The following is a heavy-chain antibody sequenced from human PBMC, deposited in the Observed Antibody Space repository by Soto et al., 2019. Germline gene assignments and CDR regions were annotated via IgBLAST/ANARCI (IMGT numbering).Heavy chain of an antibody. D-gene: IGHD2-8*01. Sequence: GGSLRLSCAASGFTFSSYAMNWVRQAPGKGLEWVSGISGGGDRTYYADSVKGRFTISRDNSKNTLYLQMNSLRAEDTAVYYCAKDPLERMVILYNWFDPWGQGTLVTVSS. CDR2: ISGGGDRT. CDR1: GFTFSSYA. CDR3: AKDPLERMVILYNWFDP. J-gene: IGHJ5*02. V-gene: IGHV3-23*01.